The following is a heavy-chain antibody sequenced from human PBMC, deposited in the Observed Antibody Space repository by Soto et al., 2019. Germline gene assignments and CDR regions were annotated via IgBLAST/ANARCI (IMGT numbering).Heavy chain of an antibody. CDR3: ATSFLAVACPDYFDD. CDR2: IYYSGST. Sequence: QLQESGPGLVKPSETLSLICSVSGGSITNTSLYWGWIRQPPGKGLEWIGNIYYSGSTYYSPSLQSRCTIFVDTSKNQFSLRLNSVTAADTAVYHCATSFLAVACPDYFDDWGQGTLVTVSS. J-gene: IGHJ4*02. D-gene: IGHD6-19*01. CDR1: GGSITNTSLY. V-gene: IGHV4-39*01.